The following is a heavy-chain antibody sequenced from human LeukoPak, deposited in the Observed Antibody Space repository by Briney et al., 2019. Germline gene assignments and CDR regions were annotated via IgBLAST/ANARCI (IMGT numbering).Heavy chain of an antibody. V-gene: IGHV3-74*01. D-gene: IGHD3-22*01. J-gene: IGHJ4*02. CDR3: ARGASSAYYVDY. Sequence: GGSLRLSCAASGFTFSTYWMHWVRQAPGKGLVWVSRIKYDGSMTTYGDSVKGRFSISRDNAKNTVDLQMNSLRAEDTAVYYCARGASSAYYVDYWGQGTLVTVSS. CDR2: IKYDGSMT. CDR1: GFTFSTYW.